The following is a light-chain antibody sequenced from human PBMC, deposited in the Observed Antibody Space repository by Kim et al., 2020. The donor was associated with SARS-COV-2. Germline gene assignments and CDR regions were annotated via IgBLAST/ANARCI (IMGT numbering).Light chain of an antibody. Sequence: ASIGDGITVTCRAGRHISNFLAWFQQQPAQTPTSLIYGASTLQSGVPSTFSGGRSGTEFTLTISRLQPEDFATYYCQQYDTFPLTFGGGTKVDIK. V-gene: IGKV1-16*01. CDR3: QQYDTFPLT. J-gene: IGKJ4*01. CDR2: GAS. CDR1: RHISNF.